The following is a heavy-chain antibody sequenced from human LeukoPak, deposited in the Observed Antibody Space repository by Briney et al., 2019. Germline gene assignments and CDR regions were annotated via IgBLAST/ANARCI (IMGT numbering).Heavy chain of an antibody. CDR3: ARVLRSGYDVLTGYYRRDYFDY. J-gene: IGHJ4*02. V-gene: IGHV1-18*01. CDR1: GYTFTSYG. CDR2: ISAYNGNT. D-gene: IGHD3-9*01. Sequence: ASVKVSCKASGYTFTSYGISWVRQAPGQGLEWMGWISAYNGNTNYAQKLQGRVTMTTDTSTSTAYMELRSLRSDDTAVYYCARVLRSGYDVLTGYYRRDYFDYWGQGILVTVSS.